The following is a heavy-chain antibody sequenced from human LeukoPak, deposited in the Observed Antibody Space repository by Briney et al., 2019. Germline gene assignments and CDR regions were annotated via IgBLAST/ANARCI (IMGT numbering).Heavy chain of an antibody. D-gene: IGHD1-26*01. Sequence: SETLSLTCAVYGGSFSGYYWSWIRQPPGKGLEWIGEINHRGIINYNPSHKSRVTTSVDTSNSQFSLTLNSVTAADTAVYYCARGELGPRLSLWGQGTLVTVSS. V-gene: IGHV4-34*01. J-gene: IGHJ4*02. CDR1: GGSFSGYY. CDR2: INHRGII. CDR3: ARGELGPRLSL.